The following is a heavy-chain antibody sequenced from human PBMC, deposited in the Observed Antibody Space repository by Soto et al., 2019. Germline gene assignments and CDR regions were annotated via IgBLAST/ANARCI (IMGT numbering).Heavy chain of an antibody. Sequence: DVQLLESGGGLVQPGGSLRLSCAASGFTFSSYAMSWVRQAPGKGLEWVSAISDNGGTTYYPDTVKGRFTISRYNSRNTLYLEMNSLRAEDTALYYCAKDSRHMIFGVVINNWFDPWGQGTLVTVAS. J-gene: IGHJ5*02. D-gene: IGHD3-3*01. CDR3: AKDSRHMIFGVVINNWFDP. CDR1: GFTFSSYA. V-gene: IGHV3-23*01. CDR2: ISDNGGTT.